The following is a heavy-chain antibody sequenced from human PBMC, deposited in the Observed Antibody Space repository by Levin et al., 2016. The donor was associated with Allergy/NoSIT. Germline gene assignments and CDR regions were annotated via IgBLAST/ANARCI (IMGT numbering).Heavy chain of an antibody. CDR3: AGQRSADTSFNW. CDR2: INPKTGGT. CDR1: GYTLSDYY. D-gene: IGHD1-20*01. Sequence: ASVKVSCKASGYTLSDYYIHWVRQTAGQGLEWMAWINPKTGGTNYGLDYQGRVILTRDTSSGTAYMELGGLRNDDTAVYYCAGQRSADTSFNWWGQGTLVTVSS. J-gene: IGHJ4*02. V-gene: IGHV1-2*02.